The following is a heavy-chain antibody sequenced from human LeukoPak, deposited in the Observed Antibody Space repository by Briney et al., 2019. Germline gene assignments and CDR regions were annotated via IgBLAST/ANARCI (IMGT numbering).Heavy chain of an antibody. CDR2: MNPNSANT. J-gene: IGHJ4*02. V-gene: IGHV1-8*02. CDR3: ARAIRYQLLSDY. Sequence: ASVKVSCETSGYTFSTYDINWLRQAAGQGLEWMGWMNPNSANTGFAQKFQGRAAITRDTSTATAYLELSGLTSEDTAVYYCARAIRYQLLSDYWGQGTLVTVSS. D-gene: IGHD2-2*01. CDR1: GYTFSTYD.